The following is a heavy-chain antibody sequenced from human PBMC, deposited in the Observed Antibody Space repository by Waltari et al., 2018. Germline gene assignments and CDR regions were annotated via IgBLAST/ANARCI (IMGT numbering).Heavy chain of an antibody. D-gene: IGHD6-19*01. CDR1: GGSISSYY. J-gene: IGHJ3*02. CDR3: ARNMIAVAGRSAFDI. V-gene: IGHV4-59*01. CDR2: IYYSGST. Sequence: QVQLQESGPGLVKPSETLSLTCTVSGGSISSYYWRWIRQPPGKGLEWIGYIYYSGSTNYNPSLKSRVTISVDTSKNQFSLKLSSVTAADTAVYYCARNMIAVAGRSAFDIWGQGTMVTVSS.